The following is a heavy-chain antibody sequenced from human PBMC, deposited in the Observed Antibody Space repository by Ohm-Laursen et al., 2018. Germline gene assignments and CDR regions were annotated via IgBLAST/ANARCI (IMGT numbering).Heavy chain of an antibody. CDR3: ARGELYSSGWFRF. J-gene: IGHJ6*02. V-gene: IGHV4-34*01. CDR2: INHSGST. CDR1: GGSFSGYY. D-gene: IGHD6-19*01. Sequence: SQTLSLTCVVYGGSFSGYYWSWIRQPPGKGLEWIGEINHSGSTNYNPSLKSRVTISVDTSKNQFSLKLSSVTAADTAVYYCARGELYSSGWFRFWGQGTTVTVSS.